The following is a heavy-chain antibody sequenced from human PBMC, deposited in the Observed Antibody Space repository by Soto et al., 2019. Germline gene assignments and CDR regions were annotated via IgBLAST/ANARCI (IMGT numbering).Heavy chain of an antibody. CDR2: ITGSGGSI. Sequence: VGSLRLSCAASGFTFNSFAMSWVRQAPGKGLEWVSGITGSGGSIYYADSVKGRFTISRDNSMNTLYLQMNSLRAEDTAVYYCAKDQSSTIAGRRGFDYWGQGA. D-gene: IGHD6-6*01. J-gene: IGHJ4*02. CDR1: GFTFNSFA. CDR3: AKDQSSTIAGRRGFDY. V-gene: IGHV3-23*01.